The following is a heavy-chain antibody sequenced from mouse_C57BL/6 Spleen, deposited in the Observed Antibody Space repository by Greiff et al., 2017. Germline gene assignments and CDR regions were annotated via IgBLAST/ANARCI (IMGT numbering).Heavy chain of an antibody. V-gene: IGHV1-52*01. Sequence: QVQLKQPGAELVRPGSSVKLSCKASGYTFTSYWMHWVKQRPIPGLEWIGNIYPSDSETYYNQKFKDKATLTVDKSSSTAYMQLNSLTSEDSAVYYCARALRSPFAYWGQGTLVTVSA. CDR1: GYTFTSYW. D-gene: IGHD1-1*01. CDR3: ARALRSPFAY. J-gene: IGHJ3*01. CDR2: IYPSDSET.